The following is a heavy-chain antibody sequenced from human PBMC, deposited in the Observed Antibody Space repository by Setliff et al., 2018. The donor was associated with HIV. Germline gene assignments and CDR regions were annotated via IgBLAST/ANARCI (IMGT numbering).Heavy chain of an antibody. CDR2: VHSTGTT. CDR1: GGSFSTYY. J-gene: IGHJ3*01. Sequence: LTCTVSGGSFSTYYWSWIRQPAGEGPEYIGRVHSTGTTIYNPSLKSRVTMSVDASKNQLSLKLRSVTAADTAVYYCARARITMIGGRLEPYAFDRWGQGTKVTVSS. D-gene: IGHD3-10*01. V-gene: IGHV4-4*07. CDR3: ARARITMIGGRLEPYAFDR.